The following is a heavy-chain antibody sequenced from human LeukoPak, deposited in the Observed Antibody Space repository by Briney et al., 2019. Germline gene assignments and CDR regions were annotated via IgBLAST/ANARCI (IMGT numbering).Heavy chain of an antibody. J-gene: IGHJ6*03. CDR2: IVGGDGGT. CDR1: GFPISTNG. V-gene: IGHV3-23*01. Sequence: GGSLRLSCAASGFPISTNGMSWVRQAPGKGLGWVSGIVGGDGGTYYADSVKGRFIISRDNSKNTLYVQMNSLRAEDTAVYYCARGALYYMDVWGKGTTVTISS. CDR3: ARGALYYMDV.